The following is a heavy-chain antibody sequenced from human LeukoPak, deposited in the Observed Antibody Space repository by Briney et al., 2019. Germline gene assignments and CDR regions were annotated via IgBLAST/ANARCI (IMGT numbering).Heavy chain of an antibody. Sequence: PGGSLRLSCAASGFTFSSYAMSWVRQAPGKGLEWVSAISGSGGSTYYADSVKGRFTISRDNSKNTLYLQMNSLRAEDTAVYYCARDLGPCSSTSCPQDYWGQGTLVTVSS. CDR2: ISGSGGST. J-gene: IGHJ4*02. D-gene: IGHD2-2*01. V-gene: IGHV3-23*01. CDR1: GFTFSSYA. CDR3: ARDLGPCSSTSCPQDY.